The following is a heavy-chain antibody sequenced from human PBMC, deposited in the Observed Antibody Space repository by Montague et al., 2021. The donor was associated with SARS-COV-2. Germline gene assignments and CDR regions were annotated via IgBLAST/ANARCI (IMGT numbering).Heavy chain of an antibody. CDR1: GVSISSGSYY. Sequence: SGTLSLTCSVSGVSISSGSYYWSWVRQPPGKGLEWIGYVYHTGSTXYNPSLKSRVTLSIDTSKNQFSLNLTSVTAADTAVYYCVREKYYFDDSGSKWGQGTLVTVSS. J-gene: IGHJ4*02. CDR3: VREKYYFDDSGSK. V-gene: IGHV4-61*01. CDR2: VYHTGST. D-gene: IGHD3-22*01.